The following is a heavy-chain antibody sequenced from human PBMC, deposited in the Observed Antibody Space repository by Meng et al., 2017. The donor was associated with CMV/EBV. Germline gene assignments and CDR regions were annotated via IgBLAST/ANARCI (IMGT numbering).Heavy chain of an antibody. V-gene: IGHV3-11*04. D-gene: IGHD4-23*01. CDR1: GFTFSDYY. CDR3: ARDRGGNYPGSFDY. J-gene: IGHJ4*02. CDR2: ISDSGTTF. Sequence: GESLKISCAASGFTFSDYYMSWIRQAPGKGLEWVSYISDSGTTFSYTDSVKGRSTISRDNAKNSLFLQMNSLIAEDTAVYYCARDRGGNYPGSFDYWGQGILVTVSS.